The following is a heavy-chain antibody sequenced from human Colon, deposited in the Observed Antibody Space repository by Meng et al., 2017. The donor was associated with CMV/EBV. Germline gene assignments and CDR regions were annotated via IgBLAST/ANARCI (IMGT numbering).Heavy chain of an antibody. CDR2: IKSKLDGGTT. CDR3: AAITAAAVTLYGMDV. Sequence: GESLKISCTASGMTFSNAWMSWVRQAPGKGLEWIGRIKSKLDGGTTDYAAPVKGRFSLSRDDSKNTLYLQMNSLKTEDTAVYYCAAITAAAVTLYGMDVWGLGTTVTAP. V-gene: IGHV3-15*01. J-gene: IGHJ6*02. CDR1: GMTFSNAW. D-gene: IGHD6-13*01.